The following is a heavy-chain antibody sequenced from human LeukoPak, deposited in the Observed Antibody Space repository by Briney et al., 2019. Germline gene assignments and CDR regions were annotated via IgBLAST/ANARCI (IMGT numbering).Heavy chain of an antibody. CDR2: ISWGGGST. Sequence: GGSLRLSCAASGFTFDDYAMHWVRQAPGKGLEWVSLISWGGGSTYYADSVKGRFTISRDNSKNSLYLQMNSLRAEDTALYYCAKELGLGYCSSTSCYTFDYWGQGTLVTVSS. J-gene: IGHJ4*02. V-gene: IGHV3-43D*03. CDR1: GFTFDDYA. CDR3: AKELGLGYCSSTSCYTFDY. D-gene: IGHD2-2*01.